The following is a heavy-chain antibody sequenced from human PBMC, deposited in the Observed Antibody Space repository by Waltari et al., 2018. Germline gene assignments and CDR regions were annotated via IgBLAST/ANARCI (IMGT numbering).Heavy chain of an antibody. J-gene: IGHJ4*02. D-gene: IGHD3-22*01. Sequence: QMQLVQSGPEVKKPGTSVKVSCKASGFTFTSSAMQWVRQARGQRLEWIGWIVVGSGNTNYAQKFQERVTMTRDMSTSTAYMELSSLRSEDTAVYYCAASYYYDSSAYQGYFDYWGQGTLVTVSS. CDR2: IVVGSGNT. CDR3: AASYYYDSSAYQGYFDY. CDR1: GFTFTSSA. V-gene: IGHV1-58*02.